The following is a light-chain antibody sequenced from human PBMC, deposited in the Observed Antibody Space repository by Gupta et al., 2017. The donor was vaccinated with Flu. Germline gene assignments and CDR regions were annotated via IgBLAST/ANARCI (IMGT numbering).Light chain of an antibody. CDR2: DAS. V-gene: IGKV3-11*01. J-gene: IGKJ2*01. Sequence: EIVLTQSPATLSLSPGERATLSCRASHNLGTFLAWFQQKPGQAPRLLIYDASHRDTGIPARFSGSGSGTDFILTISSLEPDDFAVYYCQQRSGWPLYTFGQGTKLEIK. CDR1: HNLGTF. CDR3: QQRSGWPLYT.